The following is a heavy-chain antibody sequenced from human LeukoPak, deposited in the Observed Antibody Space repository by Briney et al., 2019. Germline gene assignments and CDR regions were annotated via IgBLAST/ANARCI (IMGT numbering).Heavy chain of an antibody. CDR3: AREIVATMGGNWFDP. J-gene: IGHJ5*02. CDR1: GGTFSSYA. Sequence: SVKVSCKASGGTFSSYAISWVRQAPGQGLEWMGRIILIFGTANYAQKFQGRVTITTDESTSTAYMELSSLRSEDTAVCYCAREIVATMGGNWFDPWGQGTLVTVSS. CDR2: IILIFGTA. D-gene: IGHD5-12*01. V-gene: IGHV1-69*05.